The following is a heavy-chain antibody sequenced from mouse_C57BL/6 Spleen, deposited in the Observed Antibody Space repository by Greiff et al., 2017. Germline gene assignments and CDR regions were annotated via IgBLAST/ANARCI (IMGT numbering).Heavy chain of an antibody. CDR2: INPSNGGT. D-gene: IGHD2-5*01. CDR1: GYTFTSYW. CDR3: ASFYYSNSHWYFDV. J-gene: IGHJ1*03. V-gene: IGHV1-53*01. Sequence: QVQLKQPGTELVKPGASVKLSCKASGYTFTSYWMHWVKQRPGQGLEWIGNINPSNGGTNYNEKFKSKATLTVDKSSSTAYMQLSSLTSEDSAVYYCASFYYSNSHWYFDVWGTGTTVTVSS.